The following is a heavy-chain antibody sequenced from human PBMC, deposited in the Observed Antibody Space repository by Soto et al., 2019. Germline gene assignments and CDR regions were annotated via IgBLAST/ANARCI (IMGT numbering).Heavy chain of an antibody. J-gene: IGHJ6*03. CDR3: ASITMVRGVTYYYYMDV. D-gene: IGHD3-10*01. CDR2: IYYSGST. CDR1: GGSISSYY. Sequence: SETLSLTCTVSGGSISSYYWSWIRQPPGKGLEWIGYIYYSGSTNYNPSLKSRVTISVDTSKNQFSLKLSSVTAADTAVYYRASITMVRGVTYYYYMDVWGKGTTVTVSS. V-gene: IGHV4-59*01.